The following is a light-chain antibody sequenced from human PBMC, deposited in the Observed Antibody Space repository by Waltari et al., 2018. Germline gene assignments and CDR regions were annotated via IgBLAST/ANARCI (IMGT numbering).Light chain of an antibody. CDR2: GAS. V-gene: IGKV3-20*01. CDR1: QSVSRS. J-gene: IGKJ1*01. CDR3: QHYVTLPAT. Sequence: EIVLTQSPGTLSLSPGDRATLSCRASQSVSRSLAWYQQKPGQAPRLLIYGASSRATGVPDRFSGNGSGTDFSLTISRLEPEDFAVYYCQHYVTLPATFGQGTKVEIK.